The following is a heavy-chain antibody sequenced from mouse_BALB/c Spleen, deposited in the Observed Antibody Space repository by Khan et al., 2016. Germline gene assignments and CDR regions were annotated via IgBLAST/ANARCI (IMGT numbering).Heavy chain of an antibody. Sequence: EVQLQESGPGLVKPSQSLSLTCTVTGYSITSDYAWNWIRQFPGNKLEWMGYISYSGSTSYNPSLKSRISITRDTSKNQFFLQLNSVTTEDTATDYCATDYYGRSYFDYWGQGTTLTVSS. CDR1: GYSITSDYA. CDR2: ISYSGST. CDR3: ATDYYGRSYFDY. D-gene: IGHD1-1*01. V-gene: IGHV3-2*02. J-gene: IGHJ2*01.